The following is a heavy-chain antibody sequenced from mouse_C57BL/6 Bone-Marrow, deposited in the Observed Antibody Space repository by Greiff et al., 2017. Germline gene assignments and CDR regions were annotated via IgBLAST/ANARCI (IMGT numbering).Heavy chain of an antibody. CDR3: ARAGGYYSYWYFDV. CDR1: GYTFTSYW. V-gene: IGHV1-52*01. Sequence: VQLQQPGAELVRPGSSVKLSCKASGYTFTSYWMHWVKQRPIQGLEWIGNIDPSDSETHYNQKFKDKATLTVDKSSSTAYMQLSSLTSEDSAVYYSARAGGYYSYWYFDVWGTEATVTASS. D-gene: IGHD2-3*01. J-gene: IGHJ1*03. CDR2: IDPSDSET.